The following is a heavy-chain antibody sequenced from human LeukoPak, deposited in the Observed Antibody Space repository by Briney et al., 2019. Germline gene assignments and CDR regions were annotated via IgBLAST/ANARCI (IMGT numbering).Heavy chain of an antibody. Sequence: PSETLSLTCTVPGGSISSYCWSWVRQPAGKGLEWIGRIYTSGRTNYNPSLKSRVTMSVDTSKKQFSLKLSSVTAADTAVYYCARDPQLGPFDYWGQGTLVTVSS. CDR3: ARDPQLGPFDY. J-gene: IGHJ4*02. V-gene: IGHV4-4*07. CDR1: GGSISSYC. D-gene: IGHD6-6*01. CDR2: IYTSGRT.